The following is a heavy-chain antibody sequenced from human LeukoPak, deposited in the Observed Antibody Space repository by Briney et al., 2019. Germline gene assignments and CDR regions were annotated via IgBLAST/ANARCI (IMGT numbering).Heavy chain of an antibody. CDR1: GFTFSSYG. CDR3: AKRGGTTVTTSNFHMDV. CDR2: IGYDGSNK. J-gene: IGHJ6*03. V-gene: IGHV3-30*02. Sequence: PGGSLRLSCAASGFTFSSYGMHWVRQAPGKGLEWVAFIGYDGSNKYTADSARGRFTLSRDNSKDTLCLQMNSLRAEDTAVYYCAKRGGTTVTTSNFHMDVWGKGTTVTVSS. D-gene: IGHD4-17*01.